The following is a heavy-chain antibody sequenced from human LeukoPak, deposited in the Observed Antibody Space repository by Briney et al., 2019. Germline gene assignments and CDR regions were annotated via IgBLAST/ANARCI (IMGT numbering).Heavy chain of an antibody. CDR3: ARADYYDSSGYYYGYYYYYGMDV. CDR1: GFTFNRCW. D-gene: IGHD3-22*01. CDR2: INPDGRDT. V-gene: IGHV3-7*03. Sequence: GGSLRLSCVVSGFTFNRCWMNWVRQAPGKGLEWVAHINPDGRDTYYVDSVKGRFTISRDNVQNSMYLQMNSLRAEDTAVYYCARADYYDSSGYYYGYYYYYGMDVWGQGTTVTVSS. J-gene: IGHJ6*02.